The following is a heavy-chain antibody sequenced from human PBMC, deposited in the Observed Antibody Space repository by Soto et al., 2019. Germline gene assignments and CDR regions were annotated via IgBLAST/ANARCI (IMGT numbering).Heavy chain of an antibody. CDR3: ARDLGYCSSTSCYRSYYYGMDV. CDR1: GVTFSSYA. D-gene: IGHD2-2*01. CDR2: IIPIFGTA. J-gene: IGHJ6*02. Sequence: GASVKVSCKASGVTFSSYAISWVRQAPGQGLEWMGGIIPIFGTANYAQKLQGRVTMTTDTSTSTAYMELRSLRSDDTAVYYCARDLGYCSSTSCYRSYYYGMDVWGQGTTVTV. V-gene: IGHV1-69*05.